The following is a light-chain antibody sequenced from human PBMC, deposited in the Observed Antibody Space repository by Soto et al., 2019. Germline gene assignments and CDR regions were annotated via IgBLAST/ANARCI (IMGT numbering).Light chain of an antibody. J-gene: IGLJ1*01. Sequence: QSALTQPASVSGSPGGPLTIPAPGPGSAVGGDNYVSWYQQYPGKAPKVMIYDVSKRPSGVPDRFSGSRSGNTASLTISGLQTEDEADYYCCSYGGTYTLYVFGTGTKLTVL. V-gene: IGLV2-11*01. CDR2: DVS. CDR3: CSYGGTYTLYV. CDR1: GSAVGGDNY.